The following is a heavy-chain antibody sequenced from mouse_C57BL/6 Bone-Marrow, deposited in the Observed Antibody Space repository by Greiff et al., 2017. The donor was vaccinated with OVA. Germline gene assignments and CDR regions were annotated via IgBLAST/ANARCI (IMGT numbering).Heavy chain of an antibody. Sequence: QVQLQQSGAELVRPGTSVKLSCKASGYTFTSYWMHWVKQRPGQGLEWIGVIDPSDSYTNYNQKFKGKATLTVDTSSSTAYMQLSSLTADDSAVYYGARGQGTTRVWYFDYGGQGTTLTVSS. J-gene: IGHJ2*01. V-gene: IGHV1-59*01. CDR1: GYTFTSYW. CDR2: IDPSDSYT. D-gene: IGHD1-1*01. CDR3: ARGQGTTRVWYFDY.